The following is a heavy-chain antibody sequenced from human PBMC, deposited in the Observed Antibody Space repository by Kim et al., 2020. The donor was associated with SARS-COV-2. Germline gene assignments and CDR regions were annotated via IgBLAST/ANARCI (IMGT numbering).Heavy chain of an antibody. D-gene: IGHD3-10*01. CDR2: INTDTGSP. V-gene: IGHV7-4-1*02. CDR3: ARVGWVGYCYIDS. CDR1: GYTFTNHA. Sequence: ASVKVSCKSSGYTFTNHAINWVRQAPGRGLEWMGWINTDTGSPTYAPDFTGRFVFSLDTSVSTSYLQTRSLEAEYTALYYCARVGWVGYCYIDSCGQGTL. J-gene: IGHJ4*02.